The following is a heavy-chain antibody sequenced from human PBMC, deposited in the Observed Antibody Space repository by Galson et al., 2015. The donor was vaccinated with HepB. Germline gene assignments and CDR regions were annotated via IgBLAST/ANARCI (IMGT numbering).Heavy chain of an antibody. V-gene: IGHV1-18*04. D-gene: IGHD6-13*01. CDR1: GYTFTSYG. CDR3: ASRSFELVVRDYYYYGMDV. CDR2: ISAYNGNT. Sequence: SVKVSCKASGYTFTSYGISWVRQAPGQGLEWMGWISAYNGNTNYAQKLQGRVTMTTDTSTSTAYMELRSLRSDDTAVYYCASRSFELVVRDYYYYGMDVWGQGTTVTVSS. J-gene: IGHJ6*02.